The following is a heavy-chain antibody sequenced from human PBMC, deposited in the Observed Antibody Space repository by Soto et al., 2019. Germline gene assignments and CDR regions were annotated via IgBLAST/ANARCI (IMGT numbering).Heavy chain of an antibody. V-gene: IGHV1-24*01. CDR3: ATIAGTYQNYYYYGMDV. D-gene: IGHD6-13*01. CDR2: FDPEDGET. Sequence: VKVSCTVSGYTLTELSMHWVRQAPGKGLEWMGGFDPEDGETIYAQKFQGRVTMTEDTSTDTAYMELSSLRSEDTAVYYCATIAGTYQNYYYYGMDVWAKGPRSPSP. CDR1: GYTLTELS. J-gene: IGHJ6*02.